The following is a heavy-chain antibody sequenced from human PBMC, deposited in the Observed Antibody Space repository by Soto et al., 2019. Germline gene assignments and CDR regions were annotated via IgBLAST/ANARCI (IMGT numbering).Heavy chain of an antibody. J-gene: IGHJ6*02. CDR1: GGSINSGGDS. CDR3: SRAAQRAMDV. Sequence: QLQLQESGSRMVKPSETLSLICAVSGGSINSGGDSWSWVRQPLGKGLEWLGHIYQRGCTYYNPSLKNRVTMSLDRSKNQFSLKLLSGTAAATSVYYCSRAAQRAMDVWGQGTTVTVSS. D-gene: IGHD6-25*01. V-gene: IGHV4-30-2*01. CDR2: IYQRGCT.